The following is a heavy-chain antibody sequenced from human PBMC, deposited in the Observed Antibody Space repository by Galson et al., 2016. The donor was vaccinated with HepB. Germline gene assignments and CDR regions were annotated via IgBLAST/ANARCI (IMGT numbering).Heavy chain of an antibody. D-gene: IGHD3-16*01. J-gene: IGHJ4*02. Sequence: SLRLSCAASGFTLSTYWMHRIRQAPGKGLVGVSGINSDGSSTNYADSVRGRFTISRDNAKNTLYLQMNSLRVEDTAVYYCARDLGLGDDYWGQGTLVTVSS. CDR1: GFTLSTYW. V-gene: IGHV3-74*01. CDR2: INSDGSST. CDR3: ARDLGLGDDY.